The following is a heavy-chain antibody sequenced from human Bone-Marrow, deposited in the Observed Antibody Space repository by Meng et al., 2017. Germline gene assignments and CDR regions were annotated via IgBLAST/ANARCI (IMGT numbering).Heavy chain of an antibody. Sequence: QVHLQHSGPGLLKPSQTLSLTCTISGDSVSSTSAAWHWIRRSPSRGLEWLGRTYYRSRWYTDYAVSVKSRININPDTTENHFSLQLNSVTPEDTAVYYCARESSGSPLDYWGRGTLVTVFS. J-gene: IGHJ4*02. CDR2: TYYRSRWYT. CDR1: GDSVSSTSAA. CDR3: ARESSGSPLDY. D-gene: IGHD1-26*01. V-gene: IGHV6-1*01.